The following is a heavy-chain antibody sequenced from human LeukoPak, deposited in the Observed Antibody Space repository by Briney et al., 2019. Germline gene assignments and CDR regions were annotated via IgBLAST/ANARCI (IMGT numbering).Heavy chain of an antibody. V-gene: IGHV1-18*01. CDR3: ARDLSSWYEGISDY. D-gene: IGHD6-13*01. J-gene: IGHJ4*02. CDR1: GYTFTSYG. Sequence: ASVKVSCKASGYTFTSYGISWVRQAPGQGLEWMGWISAYNGNTNYAQKLQGRVTMTTVTSTSTAYMELRSLRSDDTAVYYCARDLSSWYEGISDYWGQGTLVTVSS. CDR2: ISAYNGNT.